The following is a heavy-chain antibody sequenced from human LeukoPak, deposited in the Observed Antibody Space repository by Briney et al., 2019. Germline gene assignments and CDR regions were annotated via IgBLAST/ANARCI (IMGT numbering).Heavy chain of an antibody. CDR3: ARGSLDSYYYSYSYMDV. Sequence: GGSLRLSCAAFGFTFSRYWMTWVRQAPGKGLEWVANIEQDGSEKYYVDSVKGRFTISRDNAKNSLYLQMNSLRAEDTAVYYCARGSLDSYYYSYSYMDVWGKGTTVTVSS. CDR1: GFTFSRYW. J-gene: IGHJ6*03. D-gene: IGHD3-3*01. CDR2: IEQDGSEK. V-gene: IGHV3-7*01.